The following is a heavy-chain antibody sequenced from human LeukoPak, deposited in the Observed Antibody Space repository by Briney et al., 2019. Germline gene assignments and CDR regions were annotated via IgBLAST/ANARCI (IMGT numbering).Heavy chain of an antibody. D-gene: IGHD3-3*01. CDR1: SVSISSYY. V-gene: IGHV4-4*09. J-gene: IGHJ4*02. CDR2: INTSGST. CDR3: ARHGGNLLDNDFWSGYWLD. Sequence: PSETLSLTCTVYSVSISSYYWSWIRQPPGKGREWIGYINTSGSTTYNNSLKSRVTISRDTSKTQFSPKLSSVTAADTAVYYCARHGGNLLDNDFWSGYWLDWGQGTRVTVSS.